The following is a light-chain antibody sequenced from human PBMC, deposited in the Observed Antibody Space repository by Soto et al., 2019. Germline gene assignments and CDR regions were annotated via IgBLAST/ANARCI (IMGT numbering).Light chain of an antibody. J-gene: IGLJ2*01. V-gene: IGLV1-47*01. CDR1: SSNIGSAY. CDR3: AAGDDSLVV. CDR2: RNN. Sequence: QSVLTQPPSASGTPGQTVTISCSGSSSNIGSAYIYWYQHLPGTAPTLLIYRNNQRPSGVPDRFSASKSGTSASLAISGLRYEDDADYYCAAGDDSLVVFGGGTKVTVL.